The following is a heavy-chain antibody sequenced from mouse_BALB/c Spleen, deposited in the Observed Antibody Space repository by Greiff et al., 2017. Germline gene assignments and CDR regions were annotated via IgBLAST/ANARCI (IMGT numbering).Heavy chain of an antibody. J-gene: IGHJ4*01. CDR2: ISTYYGDA. Sequence: QVQLKQSGAELVRPGVSVKISCKGSGYTFTDYAMHWVKQSHAKSLEWIGVISTYYGDASYNQKFKGKATMTVDKSSSTAYMELARLTSEDSAIYYCARHDYDGFYYAMDYWGQGTSVTVSS. V-gene: IGHV1S137*01. D-gene: IGHD2-4*01. CDR1: GYTFTDYA. CDR3: ARHDYDGFYYAMDY.